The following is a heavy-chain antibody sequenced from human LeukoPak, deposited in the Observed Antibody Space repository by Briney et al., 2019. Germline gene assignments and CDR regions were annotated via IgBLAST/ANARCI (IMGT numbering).Heavy chain of an antibody. V-gene: IGHV3-53*01. CDR3: ASKTYCSPYYYYGMDV. CDR2: IYSGCST. CDR1: GFTLSSNY. D-gene: IGHD2-21*01. J-gene: IGHJ6*02. Sequence: GGSLRLPCAASGFTLSSNYMSWVRQPPGKGLEWVAVIYSGCSTYYADSVKGRFTISRDNSKNLLYLQMNSLRAEDTAVYYCASKTYCSPYYYYGMDVWGQGTTVTVSS.